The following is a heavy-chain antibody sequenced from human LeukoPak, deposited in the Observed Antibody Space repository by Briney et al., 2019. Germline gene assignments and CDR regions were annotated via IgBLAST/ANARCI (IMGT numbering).Heavy chain of an antibody. CDR2: ITASSTAI. J-gene: IGHJ4*02. CDR3: AKHGLPLVVISAPLDY. V-gene: IGHV3-21*01. Sequence: GGSLRLSCAASGFTFNTYTMDWVRQAPGKGLEWVSSITASSTAIYSADSVKGRFTISRDNSKNTVYLQMNSLRAEDTAVYYCAKHGLPLVVISAPLDYWGQGTLVTVAS. D-gene: IGHD2-15*01. CDR1: GFTFNTYT.